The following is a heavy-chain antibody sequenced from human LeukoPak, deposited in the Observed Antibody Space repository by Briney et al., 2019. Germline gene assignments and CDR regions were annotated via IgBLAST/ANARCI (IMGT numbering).Heavy chain of an antibody. CDR2: INHTGSN. D-gene: IGHD3-3*01. CDR1: GGSFIGYY. Sequence: SDTLSLTCARYGGSFIGYYWRWIRQPPGKELEGIGEINHTGSNNYHPPLQRQVTIPVDTSKNQLSLTLTAVTAADTAVYYCARGPRATIFGVVIFGYWFDPWGQGALVTVSS. J-gene: IGHJ5*02. CDR3: ARGPRATIFGVVIFGYWFDP. V-gene: IGHV4-34*01.